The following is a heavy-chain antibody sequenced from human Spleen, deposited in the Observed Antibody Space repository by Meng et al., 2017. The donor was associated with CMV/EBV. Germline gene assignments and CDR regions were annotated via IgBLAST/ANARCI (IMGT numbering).Heavy chain of an antibody. V-gene: IGHV1-46*01. CDR2: INPSGGST. CDR1: GYTFINHD. CDR3: ARAGSTNGVCYYQCYYYGMDV. Sequence: ASVKVSCKAFGYTFINHDINWVRQVPGQGLEWMGIINPSGGSTSYAQKFQGRVTMTRDTSTSTVYMELSSLRSEDTAVYYCARAGSTNGVCYYQCYYYGMDVWGQGTTVTVSS. J-gene: IGHJ6*02. D-gene: IGHD2-8*01.